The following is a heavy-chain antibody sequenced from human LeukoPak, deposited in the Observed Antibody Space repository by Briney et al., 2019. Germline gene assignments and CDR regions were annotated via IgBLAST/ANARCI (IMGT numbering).Heavy chain of an antibody. V-gene: IGHV1-46*01. CDR3: ARDIRGGIGKNYYYYYYMDV. Sequence: GASVKVSCKASGYTFTSYYMHWVRQAPGQGLEWMGIINPSGGSTNYAQKFQGRVTMTTDTSTSTAYMELRSLRSDNTAVYYCARDIRGGIGKNYYYYYYMDVWGKGTTVTISS. CDR1: GYTFTSYY. CDR2: INPSGGST. J-gene: IGHJ6*03. D-gene: IGHD3-16*02.